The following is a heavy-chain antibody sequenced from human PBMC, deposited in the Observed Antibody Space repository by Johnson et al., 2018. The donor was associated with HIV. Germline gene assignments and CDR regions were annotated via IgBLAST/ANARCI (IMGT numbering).Heavy chain of an antibody. Sequence: QVQLVESGGGVVQPGGSLRLSCTASGFAFSSYGMHWVRQAPGKGLNWVAVISYDGSNKYYADSVKGRFTISRDNSKNTLYLQMNSLRAEDTAVYYCAREGGRYSSGWDAFDIWGQGTMVTVSS. CDR2: ISYDGSNK. J-gene: IGHJ3*02. V-gene: IGHV3-30*19. D-gene: IGHD6-19*01. CDR1: GFAFSSYG. CDR3: AREGGRYSSGWDAFDI.